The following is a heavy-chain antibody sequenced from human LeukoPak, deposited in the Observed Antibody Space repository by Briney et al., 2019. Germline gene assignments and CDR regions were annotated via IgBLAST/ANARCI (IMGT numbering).Heavy chain of an antibody. D-gene: IGHD4-11*01. CDR1: GFTFSSYS. J-gene: IGHJ4*02. Sequence: GGSLRLSCAASGFTFSSYSMNWVRQAPGKGLEWVSGISGSGGSTYYADSVKGRFTISRDNSKNTLYLQMNSLRAEDTAVYYCAKDHFVTTVIDFWGQGTLVTVSS. V-gene: IGHV3-23*01. CDR3: AKDHFVTTVIDF. CDR2: ISGSGGST.